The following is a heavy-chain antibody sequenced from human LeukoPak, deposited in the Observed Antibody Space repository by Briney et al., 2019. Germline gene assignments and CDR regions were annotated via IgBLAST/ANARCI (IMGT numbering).Heavy chain of an antibody. D-gene: IGHD3-22*01. CDR1: EITFSTYA. Sequence: GGPLRLSCAAPEITFSTYAMTWVPQAPGKGPKWVSAISGSGGSTYYADSVKGRFTISRDNSKSTLYLQMNSLRAEDTAVYYCAKSSGDFNRVDDAFDMWGRGTVVSVSS. V-gene: IGHV3-23*01. CDR2: ISGSGGST. CDR3: AKSSGDFNRVDDAFDM. J-gene: IGHJ3*02.